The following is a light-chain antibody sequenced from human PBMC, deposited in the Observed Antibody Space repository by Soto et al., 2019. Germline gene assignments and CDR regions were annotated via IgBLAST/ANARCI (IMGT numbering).Light chain of an antibody. CDR3: QQYNNWPPYT. Sequence: EIVMTQSPATLSVSPGERATLSCRASQSVSRNLAWYQQKPGQAPRLLIYGASTRATGIPARFSGSGSGTEFTLTISSRQSEDVAVYYCQQYNNWPPYTFGQGTKLEIK. CDR2: GAS. J-gene: IGKJ2*01. CDR1: QSVSRN. V-gene: IGKV3-15*01.